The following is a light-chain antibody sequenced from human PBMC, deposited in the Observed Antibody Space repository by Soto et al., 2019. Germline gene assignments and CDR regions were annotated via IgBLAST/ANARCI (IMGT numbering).Light chain of an antibody. Sequence: DIQMTQSPSSLSASVGDRVTISCRANETIKSSLNWYQQKPGEAPKLLIYATSHLQTGVPARISGSGSETDFSLTISSLQFEDFATYYCQQSHSTVITFGQGTHL. CDR3: QQSHSTVIT. V-gene: IGKV1-39*01. CDR1: ETIKSS. CDR2: ATS. J-gene: IGKJ5*01.